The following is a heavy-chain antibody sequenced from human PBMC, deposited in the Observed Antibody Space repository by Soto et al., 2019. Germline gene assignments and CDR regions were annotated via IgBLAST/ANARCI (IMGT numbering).Heavy chain of an antibody. D-gene: IGHD2-2*01. J-gene: IGHJ4*02. V-gene: IGHV3-48*03. CDR2: ISSSGSTI. Sequence: GGSLRLSCAASGFTFSSYEMNWVRQAPGKGLEWVSYISSSGSTIYYADSVKGRFTISRDNAKNSLYLQMNSLRAEDTAVYYCARREYQGPFDYWGQGTLVTVSS. CDR1: GFTFSSYE. CDR3: ARREYQGPFDY.